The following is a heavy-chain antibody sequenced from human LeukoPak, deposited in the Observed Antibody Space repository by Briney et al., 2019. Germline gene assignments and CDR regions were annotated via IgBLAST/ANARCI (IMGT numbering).Heavy chain of an antibody. CDR2: INPNSGGT. CDR1: GYTFTGYY. Sequence: ASVKVSCKASGYTFTGYYMHWVRQAPGQGLEWMGWINPNSGGTNYAQKFQGRVTMTRNTSISTAYMDLSSLRSEDTAVYYCATPSGYDLDAFDIWGQGTMVTVSS. D-gene: IGHD5-12*01. V-gene: IGHV1-2*02. CDR3: ATPSGYDLDAFDI. J-gene: IGHJ3*02.